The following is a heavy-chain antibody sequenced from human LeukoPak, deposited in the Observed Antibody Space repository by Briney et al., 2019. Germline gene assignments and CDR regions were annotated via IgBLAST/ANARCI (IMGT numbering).Heavy chain of an antibody. V-gene: IGHV1-18*01. J-gene: IGHJ1*01. CDR3: ARDFGSGGYGPTYFQH. Sequence: ASVKVSCKASGYTFTSYGFNWVRQAPGQGLEWMGWISAYKGNTIYPQKLQGRVTMTTDTSTTTVYMELRSLRSDDTAVYYCARDFGSGGYGPTYFQHWGQGTLVTGSS. CDR1: GYTFTSYG. CDR2: ISAYKGNT. D-gene: IGHD5-12*01.